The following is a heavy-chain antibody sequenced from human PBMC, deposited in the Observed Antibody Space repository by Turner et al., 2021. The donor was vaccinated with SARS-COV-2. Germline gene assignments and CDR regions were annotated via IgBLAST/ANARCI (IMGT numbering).Heavy chain of an antibody. CDR2: IYYSGST. J-gene: IGHJ4*02. CDR3: ARHKGDYDSSELLG. V-gene: IGHV4-39*01. D-gene: IGHD3-22*01. CDR1: GGSISSSSYY. Sequence: QLQLQESGPGLVKPSETLSLTCTVSGGSISSSSYYWGWIRQPPGRGLEWIGSIYYSGSTYYNPSLKSRGTISVDTSKNQFSLKLSSVTAADTAVYYCARHKGDYDSSELLGWGQGTLVTVSS.